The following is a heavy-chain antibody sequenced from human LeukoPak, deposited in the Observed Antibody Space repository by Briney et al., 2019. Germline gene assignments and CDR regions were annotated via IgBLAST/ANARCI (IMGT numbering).Heavy chain of an antibody. J-gene: IGHJ5*02. Sequence: GGSLRLSCAASGFTFNRYNMNWVRRTPGKGLEWVSSISTSSSYIYYADSVRGRFTISRDNAKNSLYLQMNSLRAEDTAVYSCARGADGVSSNSRGWFDPWGQGTLVTVSS. CDR1: GFTFNRYN. CDR3: ARGADGVSSNSRGWFDP. V-gene: IGHV3-21*01. CDR2: ISTSSSYI. D-gene: IGHD2-15*01.